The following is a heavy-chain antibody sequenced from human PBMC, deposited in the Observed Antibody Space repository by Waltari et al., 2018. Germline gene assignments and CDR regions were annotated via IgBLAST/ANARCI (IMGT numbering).Heavy chain of an antibody. D-gene: IGHD2-2*01. V-gene: IGHV4-30-2*01. CDR2: SCSSGRT. CDR3: ARGIVVPAGTPGPKPRRWFDP. CDR1: GGSISSGGYS. J-gene: IGHJ5*02. Sequence: QLQLQESGSGLVKPSQTLSLTCAVSGGSISSGGYSWRWIRQPPGKGLWWVGYSCSSGRTYNNRSLMRRVTKSVDRSKNQFSLKLGAVTAAGTAVYDCARGIVVPAGTPGPKPRRWFDPWGQGTLVTGS.